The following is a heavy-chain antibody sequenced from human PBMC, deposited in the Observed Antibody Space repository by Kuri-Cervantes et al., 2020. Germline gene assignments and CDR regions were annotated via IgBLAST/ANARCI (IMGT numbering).Heavy chain of an antibody. CDR3: AQGGNKDY. CDR2: IKQDGSEK. V-gene: IGHV3-7*01. CDR1: GFTFSWYV. J-gene: IGHJ4*02. Sequence: GESLKISCAASGFTFSWYVMSWVRQAPGKGLEWVANIKQDGSEKYYVDSVKGRFTISRDNAKNSLYLQMNSLRAEDTAVYYCAQGGNKDYWGQETLVTVSS. D-gene: IGHD4-23*01.